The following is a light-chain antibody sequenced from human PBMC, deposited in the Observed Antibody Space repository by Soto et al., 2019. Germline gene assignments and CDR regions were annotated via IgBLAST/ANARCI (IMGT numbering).Light chain of an antibody. Sequence: DIQMTQSPSTLSASVGDRVTITCRASQSISSWLAWYQQKPGKAPNLLIYKASSLESGVPSRFSGSGSGTEFTLTNSSLQPDDFATYYCHQYNSYPPTFGGGTKVEIK. CDR1: QSISSW. J-gene: IGKJ4*01. CDR2: KAS. V-gene: IGKV1-5*03. CDR3: HQYNSYPPT.